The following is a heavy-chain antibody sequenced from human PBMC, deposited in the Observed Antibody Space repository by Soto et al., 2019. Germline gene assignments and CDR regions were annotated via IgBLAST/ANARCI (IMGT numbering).Heavy chain of an antibody. V-gene: IGHV4-59*08. D-gene: IGHD3-3*01. CDR3: ARQGQLNYDFWSGYDY. J-gene: IGHJ4*02. CDR2: IYYSGST. CDR1: GGSISSYY. Sequence: SETLSLTCTVSGGSISSYYWSWIRQPPGKGPEWIGYIYYSGSTNYNPSLKSRVTISVDTSKNQFSLKLSSVTAADTAVYYCARQGQLNYDFWSGYDYWGQGTLVTVSS.